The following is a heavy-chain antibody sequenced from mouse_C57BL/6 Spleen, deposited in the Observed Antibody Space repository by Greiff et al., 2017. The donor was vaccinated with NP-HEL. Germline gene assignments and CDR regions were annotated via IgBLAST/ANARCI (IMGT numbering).Heavy chain of an antibody. D-gene: IGHD2-4*01. J-gene: IGHJ3*01. V-gene: IGHV1-42*01. CDR1: GYSFTGYY. Sequence: EVQVVESGPELVKPGASVKISCKASGYSFTGYYMNWVKQSPEKSLEWIGEINPSTGGTTYNQKFKAKATLTVDKSSSTAYMQLKSLTSEDSAVYYCARKEGYYDYSGAWFAYWGQGTLVTVSA. CDR3: ARKEGYYDYSGAWFAY. CDR2: INPSTGGT.